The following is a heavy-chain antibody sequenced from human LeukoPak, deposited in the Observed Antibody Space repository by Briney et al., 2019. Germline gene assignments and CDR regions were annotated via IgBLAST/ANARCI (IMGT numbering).Heavy chain of an antibody. J-gene: IGHJ4*02. CDR1: GFILRSYA. Sequence: GGSLRLSCAASGFILRSYAMSWVRQAPGKGLEWVSAISGSGGSTYYADSVRGRFTISRGNSKNTLYVQMNSLRVEDTAVYYCAKGSIAAHDAKTTLDYWGQGTLVTVSS. V-gene: IGHV3-23*01. CDR3: AKGSIAAHDAKTTLDY. CDR2: ISGSGGST. D-gene: IGHD6-13*01.